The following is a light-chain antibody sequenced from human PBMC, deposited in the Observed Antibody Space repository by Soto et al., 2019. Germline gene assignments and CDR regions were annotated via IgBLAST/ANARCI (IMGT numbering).Light chain of an antibody. CDR1: QSVSVN. CDR3: QQYNNWPT. V-gene: IGKV3-15*01. J-gene: IGKJ2*01. Sequence: EIVLTQSPGTLSLSPGERATLSCRASQSVSVNSLAWYQQKGGQAPRLLIYAASTRATGVPDRFSGTGSGTDFALTISRLQSEDFAVYYCQQYNNWPTFGQGTKLEIK. CDR2: AAS.